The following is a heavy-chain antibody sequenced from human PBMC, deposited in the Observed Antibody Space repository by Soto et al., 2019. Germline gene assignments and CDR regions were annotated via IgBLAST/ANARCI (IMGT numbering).Heavy chain of an antibody. CDR1: GGSINSGDYY. D-gene: IGHD6-13*01. J-gene: IGHJ4*02. CDR3: AATAHYSSSWFDY. V-gene: IGHV4-31*03. Sequence: PSETLSLTCPVSGGSINSGDYYWNWIRQHPGKGLEWIGYVFYSGSTNYNPSLKSRISISIDASKNQFSLKLSSVTAADTAVYYCAATAHYSSSWFDYWGQGTLVTVSS. CDR2: VFYSGST.